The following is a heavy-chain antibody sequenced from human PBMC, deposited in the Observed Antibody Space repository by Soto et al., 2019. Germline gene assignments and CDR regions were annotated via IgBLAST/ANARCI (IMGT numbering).Heavy chain of an antibody. D-gene: IGHD2-2*02. CDR1: GFTFSSYG. V-gene: IGHV3-33*01. CDR3: ARGYCSSTSCYTYYYYYGMDV. Sequence: XGSLRLSCAASGFTFSSYGMHWVRQAPGKGLEWVAVIWYDGSNKYYADSVKGRFTISRDNSKNTLYLQMNSLRAEDTAVYYCARGYCSSTSCYTYYYYYGMDVWGQGTTVTVSS. J-gene: IGHJ6*02. CDR2: IWYDGSNK.